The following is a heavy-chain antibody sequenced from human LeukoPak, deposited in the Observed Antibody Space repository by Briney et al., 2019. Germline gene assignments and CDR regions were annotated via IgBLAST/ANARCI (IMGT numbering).Heavy chain of an antibody. V-gene: IGHV3-23*01. CDR2: ISGSGGNT. J-gene: IGHJ4*02. CDR1: GFTFSSYN. CDR3: VRGAYSSSWLNFDY. Sequence: GGSLRLSCEASGFTFSSYNMNWVRQAPGKGLEWVSGISGSGGNTYYADSVKGRFTISRDNSKNTLYLQMNSLRAEDTAVYYCVRGAYSSSWLNFDYWGQGTLVTVSS. D-gene: IGHD6-13*01.